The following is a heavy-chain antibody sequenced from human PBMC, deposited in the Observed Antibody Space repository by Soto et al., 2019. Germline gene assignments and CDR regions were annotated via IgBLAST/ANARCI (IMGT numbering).Heavy chain of an antibody. J-gene: IGHJ5*02. CDR1: GFTFSGSA. V-gene: IGHV3-73*01. CDR2: IRSKANSYAT. Sequence: GGSLRLSCAASGFTFSGSAMHWVRQASGKGLEWVGRIRSKANSYATAYAASVKGRFTISRDDSKNTAYLQMNSLKTEDTSVYYCTRRGDSSGWYLFDPWGQGTLVTVSS. CDR3: TRRGDSSGWYLFDP. D-gene: IGHD6-19*01.